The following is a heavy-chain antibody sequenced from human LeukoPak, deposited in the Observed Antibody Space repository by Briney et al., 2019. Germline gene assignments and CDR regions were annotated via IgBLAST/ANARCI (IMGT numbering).Heavy chain of an antibody. CDR3: ARVSQPGYFDY. D-gene: IGHD2-2*01. CDR1: GYTFTSYY. V-gene: IGHV1-46*01. Sequence: GASVKVSCKASGYTFTSYYMHWVRHAPGQRLEWMGIINPSGGSTSYAQKFQGRVTMTRDTSTSTVYMELSSLRSEDTAVYYCARVSQPGYFDYWGQGTLVTVSS. CDR2: INPSGGST. J-gene: IGHJ4*02.